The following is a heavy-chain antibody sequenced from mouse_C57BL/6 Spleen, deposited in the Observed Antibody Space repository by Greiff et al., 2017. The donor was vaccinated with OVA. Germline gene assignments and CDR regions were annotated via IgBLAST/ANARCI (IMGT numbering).Heavy chain of an antibody. V-gene: IGHV5-4*01. Sequence: EVKLMESGGGLVKPGGSLKLSCAASGFTFSSYAMSWVRQTPEKRLEWVATISDGGSYTYYPDNVKGRFTISRDNAKNNLYLQMSHLKSEDTAMYYCARDALTGATGAWFAYWGQGTLVTVSA. J-gene: IGHJ3*01. CDR1: GFTFSSYA. D-gene: IGHD4-1*01. CDR2: ISDGGSYT. CDR3: ARDALTGATGAWFAY.